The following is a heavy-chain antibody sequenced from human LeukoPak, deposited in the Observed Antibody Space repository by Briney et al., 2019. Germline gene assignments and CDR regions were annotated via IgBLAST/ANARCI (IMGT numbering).Heavy chain of an antibody. J-gene: IGHJ3*02. D-gene: IGHD2-2*02. CDR3: AREAVSKGLYLDAFDI. V-gene: IGHV3-30*04. Sequence: GGSLRLSCAASGFTFSSYSMHWVRQAPGKGLEWVAIISYDGGNQYYADSVKGRFTISRDNSKNTLYLQMNSLRAEDTAVYYCAREAVSKGLYLDAFDIWGQGTMVTVSS. CDR1: GFTFSSYS. CDR2: ISYDGGNQ.